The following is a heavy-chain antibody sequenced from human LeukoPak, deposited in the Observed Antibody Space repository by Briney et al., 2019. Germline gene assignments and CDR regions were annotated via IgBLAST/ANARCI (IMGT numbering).Heavy chain of an antibody. J-gene: IGHJ3*02. CDR2: INPSGGST. CDR1: GGTFSSYA. Sequence: ASVKVSCKASGGTFSSYAISWVRQAPGQGLEWMGIINPSGGSTSYAQKFQGRVTMTRDTSMSTVYMELSSLRSEDTAVYYCARGIGSVVDAFDIWGQGTMVTVSS. D-gene: IGHD1-26*01. CDR3: ARGIGSVVDAFDI. V-gene: IGHV1-46*01.